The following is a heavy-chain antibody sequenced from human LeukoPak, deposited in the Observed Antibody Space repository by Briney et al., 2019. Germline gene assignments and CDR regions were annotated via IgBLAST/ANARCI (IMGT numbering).Heavy chain of an antibody. CDR3: ARAGDYVWGSYRPRFDP. Sequence: SETLSLTCTVSGGSISSYYWSWIRQPPGKGLEWIGYIYYTGSTNYNPSLKSRVTISVDTSKNQFSLKLSSVTAADTAVYYCARAGDYVWGSYRPRFDPWGQGTLVTVSS. J-gene: IGHJ5*02. CDR2: IYYTGST. CDR1: GGSISSYY. V-gene: IGHV4-59*08. D-gene: IGHD3-16*01.